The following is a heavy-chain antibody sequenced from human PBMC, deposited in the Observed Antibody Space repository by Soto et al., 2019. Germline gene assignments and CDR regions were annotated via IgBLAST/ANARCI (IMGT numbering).Heavy chain of an antibody. CDR2: ISSSGNTR. CDR1: GFTFSDFY. D-gene: IGHD2-2*01. V-gene: IGHV3-11*01. CDR3: ARMAWVYCSSTSCYRFDH. J-gene: IGHJ4*02. Sequence: GGSLRLSCAASGFTFSDFYMSWIRQAPGKGLEWISSISSSGNTRYYADSVKGRITISRDNAKSSLYLQMNSLRAEDTAVYYCARMAWVYCSSTSCYRFDHWGQGTLVTVSS.